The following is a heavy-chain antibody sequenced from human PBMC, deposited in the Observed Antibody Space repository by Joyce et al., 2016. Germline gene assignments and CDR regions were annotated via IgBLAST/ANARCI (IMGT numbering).Heavy chain of an antibody. CDR2: IWHDGSKK. J-gene: IGHJ5*02. Sequence: QVQLVESGGGVVQPGRSLRLSCAASGFTLSIHGMHWVRQAPGKGLEWGAVIWHDGSKKYYADSVKGRFTISRDNSKNILYLLMNSLRADDTAVYYCARDIAGSMNWFDPWGQGTLVTVSS. CDR3: ARDIAGSMNWFDP. V-gene: IGHV3-33*01. D-gene: IGHD2-15*01. CDR1: GFTLSIHG.